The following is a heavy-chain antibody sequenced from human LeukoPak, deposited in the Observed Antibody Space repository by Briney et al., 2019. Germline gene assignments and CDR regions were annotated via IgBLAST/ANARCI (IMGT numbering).Heavy chain of an antibody. CDR3: ARSPLAAYYYYGMDV. D-gene: IGHD6-13*01. J-gene: IGHJ6*02. V-gene: IGHV4-4*07. Sequence: PSETLSLTCTVSGGSIRSYYWSWIRQPAGKGLEWIGRIYTSGSTNYNPSLKSRVTMSVDTSKNQFSLKLSSVTAADTAVYYCARSPLAAYYYYGMDVWGQGTTVTVSS. CDR1: GGSIRSYY. CDR2: IYTSGST.